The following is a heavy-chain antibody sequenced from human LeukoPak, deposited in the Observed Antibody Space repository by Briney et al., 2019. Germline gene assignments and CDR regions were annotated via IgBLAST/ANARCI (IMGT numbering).Heavy chain of an antibody. CDR3: ARPTRIYYYGSGIPLGY. Sequence: ASVKVSCNASGYTFTSYAMNWVRQAPGQGLEWMGWMNTNTGNPTYAQGFTGRFVFSLDTSVSTAYLQISSLKAEDTAVYYCARPTRIYYYGSGIPLGYWGQGTLVTVSS. CDR1: GYTFTSYA. J-gene: IGHJ4*02. V-gene: IGHV7-4-1*02. D-gene: IGHD3-10*01. CDR2: MNTNTGNP.